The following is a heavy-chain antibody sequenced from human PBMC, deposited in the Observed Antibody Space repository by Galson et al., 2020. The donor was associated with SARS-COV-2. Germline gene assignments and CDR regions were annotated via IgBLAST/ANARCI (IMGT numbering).Heavy chain of an antibody. CDR3: ARDPGSWGGRRIYYYYGMDV. CDR2: IYSGGST. J-gene: IGHJ6*02. Sequence: GGSLRLSCAASGFTVSSNYMSWVRQAPGKGLEWVSVIYSGGSTYYADSVKGRFTISRDNSKNTLYLQMNSLRAEDTAVYYCARDPGSWGGRRIYYYYGMDVWGQGTTVTVSS. V-gene: IGHV3-66*01. CDR1: GFTVSSNY. D-gene: IGHD1-26*01.